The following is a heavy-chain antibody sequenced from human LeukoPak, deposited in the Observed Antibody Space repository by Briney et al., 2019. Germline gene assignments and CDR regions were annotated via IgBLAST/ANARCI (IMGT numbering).Heavy chain of an antibody. CDR3: ARVGNSYYDILTGYPNWFDP. CDR1: GGTFSSSA. CDR2: IIPILGIA. Sequence: SVKVSCKASGGTFSSSAISWVRQAPGQGLEWMGRIIPILGIANYAQKFQGRVRITADKSTSTAYMELSSLGSEDTAVYYCARVGNSYYDILTGYPNWFDPWGQGTLVTVSS. V-gene: IGHV1-69*04. J-gene: IGHJ5*02. D-gene: IGHD3-9*01.